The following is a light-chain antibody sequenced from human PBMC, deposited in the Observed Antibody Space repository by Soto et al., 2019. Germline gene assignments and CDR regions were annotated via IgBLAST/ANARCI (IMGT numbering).Light chain of an antibody. CDR1: SSNIGSNT. V-gene: IGLV1-44*01. CDR3: QTYDSSLSGLYV. Sequence: QSVLTQPPSASGTPGQRVTISCSGSSSNIGSNTVNWYQQLPGTAPKLLIYSNNQRPSGVPDRFSGSKSGTSASLAIAGLQTEDEGDYYCQTYDSSLSGLYVFGTGTKVTVL. CDR2: SNN. J-gene: IGLJ1*01.